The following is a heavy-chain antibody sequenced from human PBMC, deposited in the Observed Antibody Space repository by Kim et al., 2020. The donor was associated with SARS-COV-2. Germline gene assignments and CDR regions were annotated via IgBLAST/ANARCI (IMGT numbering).Heavy chain of an antibody. CDR3: ATSGIRYVDSYYFDY. V-gene: IGHV1-24*01. J-gene: IGHJ4*02. Sequence: AQKCQGRVTMTEDTSTDTAYMELSSLRSEDTAVYYCATSGIRYVDSYYFDYWGQGTLVTVSS. D-gene: IGHD3-9*01.